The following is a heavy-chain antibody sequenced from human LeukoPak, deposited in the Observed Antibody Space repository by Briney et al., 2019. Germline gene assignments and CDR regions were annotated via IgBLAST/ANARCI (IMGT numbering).Heavy chain of an antibody. CDR3: ANLPRGSVRHDAFDI. V-gene: IGHV3-7*01. CDR2: IKQDGSEK. J-gene: IGHJ3*02. CDR1: GFTFSSYS. D-gene: IGHD3-10*01. Sequence: GGSLRLSCAASGFTFSSYSMNWVRQAPGKGLEWVANIKQDGSEKYYVDSVKGRFTIPRDNAKNSLYLQMNSLRAEDTAVYYCANLPRGSVRHDAFDIWGQGTMVTVSS.